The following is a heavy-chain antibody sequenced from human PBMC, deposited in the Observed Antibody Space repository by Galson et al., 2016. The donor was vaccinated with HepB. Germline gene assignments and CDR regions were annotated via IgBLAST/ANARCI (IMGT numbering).Heavy chain of an antibody. J-gene: IGHJ6*02. CDR1: GGSTIGYY. CDR3: ARWPTGGYYYHGMDV. V-gene: IGHV4-59*01. Sequence: SETLSLTCTVSGGSTIGYYWSWIRQAPGKGLEWIGYIQNSGYTNYSPSLESRVTISIDTSKNQFSLKLTSVTAADTAIYYCARWPTGGYYYHGMDVWGQGTTVTVSS. D-gene: IGHD1-14*01. CDR2: IQNSGYT.